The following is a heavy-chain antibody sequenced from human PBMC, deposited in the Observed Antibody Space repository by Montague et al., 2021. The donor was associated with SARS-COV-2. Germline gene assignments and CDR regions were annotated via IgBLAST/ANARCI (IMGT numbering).Heavy chain of an antibody. J-gene: IGHJ4*02. Sequence: SLRLSCAASGFTFNNYAMHWVRQAPGKGLGWAAIISYDGSNKYYADSVKGRFAISRDNSKNTLYLQMNSLRAEDTAVYYCVRASLIKARIAVAGTTVYWGQGTLVTISS. V-gene: IGHV3-30*09. CDR2: ISYDGSNK. CDR1: GFTFNNYA. CDR3: VRASLIKARIAVAGTTVY. D-gene: IGHD6-19*01.